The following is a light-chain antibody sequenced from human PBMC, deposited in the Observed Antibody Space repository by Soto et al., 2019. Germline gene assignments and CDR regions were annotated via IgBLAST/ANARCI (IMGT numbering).Light chain of an antibody. CDR2: DAS. V-gene: IGKV3-11*01. Sequence: ESVLTQSPATLSLSPGERATLSCRAGQSVRSNYLAWYQQKPCQAPRLLIYDASNRPTCSPASFTGSGSGTDVNLTISSLVPDEVAVNYCQQRSSVAPITFGGGTKVDI. CDR1: QSVRSNY. CDR3: QQRSSVAPIT. J-gene: IGKJ4*01.